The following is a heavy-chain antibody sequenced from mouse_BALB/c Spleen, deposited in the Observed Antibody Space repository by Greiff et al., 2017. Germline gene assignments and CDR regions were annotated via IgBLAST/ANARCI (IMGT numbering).Heavy chain of an antibody. J-gene: IGHJ3*01. CDR3: ARGDYYGYVPWFAY. Sequence: QVQLKQSGPGLVQPSQSLSITCTVSGFSLTSYGVHWVRQSPGKGLEWLGVIWSGGSTDYNAAFISRLSISKDNSKSQVFFKMNSLQADDTAIYYCARGDYYGYVPWFAYWGQGTLVTVSA. CDR1: GFSLTSYG. CDR2: IWSGGST. D-gene: IGHD1-2*01. V-gene: IGHV2-4-1*01.